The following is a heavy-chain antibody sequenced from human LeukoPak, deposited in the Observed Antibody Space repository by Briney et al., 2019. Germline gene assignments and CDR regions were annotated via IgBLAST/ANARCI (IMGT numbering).Heavy chain of an antibody. CDR1: GFTFSSYW. D-gene: IGHD2-15*01. V-gene: IGHV3-7*01. CDR2: IKQDGSEK. CDR3: ARDSYIPHVVVVAAPPGY. Sequence: GGSLRLSCAASGFTFSSYWMSWVRQAPGKGLEWVANIKQDGSEKYYVDSVKGRSTISRDNAKNSLYLQMNSLRAEDTAVYYCARDSYIPHVVVVAAPPGYWGQGTLVTVSS. J-gene: IGHJ4*02.